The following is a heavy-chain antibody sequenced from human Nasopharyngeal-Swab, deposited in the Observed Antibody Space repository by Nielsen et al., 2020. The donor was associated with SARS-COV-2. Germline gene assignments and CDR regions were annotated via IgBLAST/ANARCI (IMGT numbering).Heavy chain of an antibody. J-gene: IGHJ4*02. Sequence: VRQAPGKGLEWVGRIKSKTDGGTTDCAAPVKGRFTISRDDSKNTLYLQMNSLKTEDTAVYYCTTDQLVVVVAATEDYWGQGTLVTVSS. V-gene: IGHV3-15*01. CDR3: TTDQLVVVVAATEDY. CDR2: IKSKTDGGTT. D-gene: IGHD2-15*01.